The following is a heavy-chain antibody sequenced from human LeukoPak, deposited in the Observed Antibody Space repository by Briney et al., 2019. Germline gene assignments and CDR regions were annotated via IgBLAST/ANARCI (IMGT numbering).Heavy chain of an antibody. CDR3: ARDFSSDSSGYYFDY. CDR1: GFTFSSYA. Sequence: GGSLRLSCAASGFTFSSYAMSWVRRAPGKGLEWVPAISGSGGSTYYADSVKGRFTISRDNSKNTLYLQMNSLRAEDTAVYYCARDFSSDSSGYYFDYWGQGTLVTVSS. V-gene: IGHV3-23*01. J-gene: IGHJ4*02. CDR2: ISGSGGST. D-gene: IGHD3-22*01.